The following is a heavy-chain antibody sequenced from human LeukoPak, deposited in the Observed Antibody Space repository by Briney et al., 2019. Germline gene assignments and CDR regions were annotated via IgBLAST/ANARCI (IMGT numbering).Heavy chain of an antibody. J-gene: IGHJ4*02. CDR3: ARGETALTSHLDY. CDR1: GFTFSSYA. Sequence: GGSLRLSCAASGFTFSSYAMNRVRQAPGKGLEWLSYIILSSNTIYYADSVKGRFTISRDNAKNSLYLQMNSLRDEDTAVYYCARGETALTSHLDYWGQGTLVTVSS. CDR2: IILSSNTI. V-gene: IGHV3-48*02. D-gene: IGHD2-21*02.